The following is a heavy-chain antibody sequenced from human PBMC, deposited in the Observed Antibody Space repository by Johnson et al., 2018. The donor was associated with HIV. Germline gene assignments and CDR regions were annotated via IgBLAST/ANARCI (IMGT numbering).Heavy chain of an antibody. D-gene: IGHD6-13*01. Sequence: VQLVESGGGLVQPGGSLRLSCAASGFTFSSYAMSWVRQAPGKGLEWVSAISGSGCSTYYADSVKGRFTISRDNSKNTLYLQMNSLRAEDTAVYYCAKEGSIAAAGNDAFDIWGQGTMVTVSS. J-gene: IGHJ3*02. CDR1: GFTFSSYA. CDR3: AKEGSIAAAGNDAFDI. V-gene: IGHV3-23*04. CDR2: ISGSGCST.